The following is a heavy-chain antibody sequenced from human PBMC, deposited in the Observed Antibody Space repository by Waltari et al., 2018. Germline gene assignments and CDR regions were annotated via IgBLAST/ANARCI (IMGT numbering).Heavy chain of an antibody. CDR3: AKDYGDYGVDY. D-gene: IGHD4-17*01. J-gene: IGHJ4*02. CDR1: GFPFRSSA. CDR2: ISGSGGST. Sequence: EVQLLESGGGLVQPGGSLRLSCAASGFPFRSSALSWVRQAPGKGLEWVSAISGSGGSTYYADSVKGRFTISRDNSKNTLYLQMNSLRAEDTAVYYCAKDYGDYGVDYWGQGTLVTVSS. V-gene: IGHV3-23*01.